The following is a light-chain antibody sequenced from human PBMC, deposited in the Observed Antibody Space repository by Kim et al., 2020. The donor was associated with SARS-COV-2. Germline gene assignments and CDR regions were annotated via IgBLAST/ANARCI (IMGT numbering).Light chain of an antibody. J-gene: IGLJ1*01. CDR2: GKN. Sequence: ALGQTVRITCQGDRLRTYYASWYQKKPGQAPVLVIYGKNNRPSGIPDRFAGSSSGNTASLTITGAQAEDEADYYCNSRDSSGNHYVFGTGTKVTVL. CDR1: RLRTYY. CDR3: NSRDSSGNHYV. V-gene: IGLV3-19*01.